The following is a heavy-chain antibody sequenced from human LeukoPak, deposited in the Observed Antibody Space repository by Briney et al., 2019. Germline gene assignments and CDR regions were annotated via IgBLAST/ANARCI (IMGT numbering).Heavy chain of an antibody. V-gene: IGHV3-21*01. Sequence: GGSLRLSCAASGFTFSSYSTNWVRQAPGKGLEWVSSISSSSYIYYADSVKGRFTISRDNAKNSLYLQMNSLRAEDTAVYYRARIYDFWSGLTYMDVWGKGTTVTVSS. CDR3: ARIYDFWSGLTYMDV. CDR2: ISSSSYI. CDR1: GFTFSSYS. D-gene: IGHD3-3*01. J-gene: IGHJ6*03.